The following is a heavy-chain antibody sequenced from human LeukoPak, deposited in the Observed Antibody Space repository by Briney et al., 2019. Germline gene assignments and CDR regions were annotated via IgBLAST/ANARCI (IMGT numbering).Heavy chain of an antibody. J-gene: IGHJ4*02. V-gene: IGHV1-2*02. Sequence: EASVKVSCKASGYTFTGYYMHWVRQAPGQGLEWMGWINPNSGGTNYAQKFQGRVTMTRDTSISTAYMELSRLRSDDTAVYYCARDGMVRGVINDYWGQGTLVTVSS. CDR2: INPNSGGT. D-gene: IGHD3-10*01. CDR3: ARDGMVRGVINDY. CDR1: GYTFTGYY.